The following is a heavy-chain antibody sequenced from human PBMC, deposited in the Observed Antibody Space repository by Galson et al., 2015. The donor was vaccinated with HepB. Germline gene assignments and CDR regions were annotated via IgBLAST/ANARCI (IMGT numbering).Heavy chain of an antibody. J-gene: IGHJ6*03. CDR2: ISYDGSNK. Sequence: SLRLSCAASGFTFSSYAMHWVRQAPGKGLEWVAVISYDGSNKYYADSVKGRFTISRDNSKNTLYLQMNSLRAEDTAVYYCARAGYDFWSGYLVRPAGDYYYYYMDVWSKGTTVTVSS. CDR1: GFTFSSYA. V-gene: IGHV3-30-3*01. D-gene: IGHD3-3*01. CDR3: ARAGYDFWSGYLVRPAGDYYYYYMDV.